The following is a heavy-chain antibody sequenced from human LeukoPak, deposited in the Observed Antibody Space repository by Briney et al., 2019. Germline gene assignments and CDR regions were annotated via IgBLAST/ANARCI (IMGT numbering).Heavy chain of an antibody. D-gene: IGHD5-12*01. CDR1: GGSISSYY. Sequence: SETLSLTCTVSGGSISSYYWSWIRQPPGKGLEWIGYIYYSGSTNYNPSLKSRVTISVDTSKNQFSLKLSSVTAADTAVYYCARDAAVDNAFDIWGQETMVTVSS. CDR3: ARDAAVDNAFDI. J-gene: IGHJ3*02. CDR2: IYYSGST. V-gene: IGHV4-59*01.